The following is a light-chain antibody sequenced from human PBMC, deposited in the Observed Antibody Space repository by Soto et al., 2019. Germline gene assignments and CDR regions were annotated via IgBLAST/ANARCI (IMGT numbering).Light chain of an antibody. CDR3: QQYSSTFWT. CDR1: QSISRSY. V-gene: IGKV3-20*01. CDR2: GAS. Sequence: EIVLTQSPGTLSLSPGERATLSCRASQSISRSYLAWYQQKPGQAPRLLVYGASSRATGIPDRFSGSGSGTDFTLTISRLEPEDFALYYCQQYSSTFWTFGQGTKVDIK. J-gene: IGKJ1*01.